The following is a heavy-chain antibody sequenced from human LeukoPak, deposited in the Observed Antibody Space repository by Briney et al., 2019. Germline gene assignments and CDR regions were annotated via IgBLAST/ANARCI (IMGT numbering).Heavy chain of an antibody. CDR1: GFTFSSYG. CDR2: IKQEGSEN. V-gene: IGHV3-7*01. Sequence: GGTLRLSCAASGFTFSSYGMSWVRHAPGKGLEWVAKIKQEGSENYYVDSVNGRFTISRDNAKSSLYLPMTSLRAEDTAVYYCARDFRYDSSGYPIVGDYWGQGTLVTVSS. J-gene: IGHJ4*02. CDR3: ARDFRYDSSGYPIVGDY. D-gene: IGHD3-22*01.